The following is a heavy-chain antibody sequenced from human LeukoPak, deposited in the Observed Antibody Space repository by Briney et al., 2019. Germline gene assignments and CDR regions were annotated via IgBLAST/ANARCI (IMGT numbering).Heavy chain of an antibody. CDR2: ISAYNGNT. CDR1: GYTFTSYG. CDR3: ARAAPRYYDFWSGYFSGYYYYMDV. V-gene: IGHV1-18*01. Sequence: ASVKVSCKASGYTFTSYGISWVRQAPGHGLEWMGWISAYNGNTNYAQKLQGRVTMTTDTSTSTAYMELRSLRSDDTAVYYCARAAPRYYDFWSGYFSGYYYYMDVWGKGTTVTVSS. D-gene: IGHD3-3*01. J-gene: IGHJ6*03.